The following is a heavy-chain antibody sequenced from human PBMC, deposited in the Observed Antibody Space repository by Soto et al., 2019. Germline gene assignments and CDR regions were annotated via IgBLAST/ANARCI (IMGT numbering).Heavy chain of an antibody. CDR1: CGSIISGDYY. CDR3: ATSGWNEDFYYYYGMDV. V-gene: IGHV4-31*03. J-gene: IGHJ6*02. D-gene: IGHD6-19*01. CDR2: IYHSGNT. Sequence: SETLSLTCTFSCGSIISGDYYWSWIRQPPGKGLEWIGYIYHSGNTKYNPSLKSRITMSVDKAKNQFSLKMTSVTAADTAVYYCATSGWNEDFYYYYGMDVWGQGTTVTVSS.